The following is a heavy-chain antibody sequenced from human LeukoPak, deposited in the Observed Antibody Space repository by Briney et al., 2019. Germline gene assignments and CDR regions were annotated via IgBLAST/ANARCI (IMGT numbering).Heavy chain of an antibody. CDR1: GFTFSTYG. J-gene: IGHJ4*02. CDR2: IWYDGSHE. D-gene: IGHD2-21*02. Sequence: GGSLRLSCAASGFTFSTYGMHWVRQAPGKGLEWVAAIWYDGSHEFYADSVKGRFTISRDNSKSTPYLQMNSLRVEDTAVYYCAREVTDWGQGTLVSVSS. CDR3: AREVTD. V-gene: IGHV3-33*08.